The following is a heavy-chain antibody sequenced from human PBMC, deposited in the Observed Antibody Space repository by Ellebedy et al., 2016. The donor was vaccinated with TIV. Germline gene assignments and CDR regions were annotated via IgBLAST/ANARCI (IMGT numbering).Heavy chain of an antibody. CDR2: IYYSGST. V-gene: IGHV4-39*07. D-gene: IGHD3-22*01. CDR1: GGSISSSSYY. Sequence: SETLSLTCDVSGGSISSSSYYWGWIRQPPGKGLEWIGSIYYSGSTYYNPSLKSRVTISVDTSKNQFSLKLSSVTAADTAVYYCARYYDSSGWYYFDYWGQGTLVTVSS. CDR3: ARYYDSSGWYYFDY. J-gene: IGHJ4*02.